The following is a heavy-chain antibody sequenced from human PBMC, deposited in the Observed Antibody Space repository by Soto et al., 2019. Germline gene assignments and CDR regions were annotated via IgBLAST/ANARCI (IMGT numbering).Heavy chain of an antibody. Sequence: EEQLVESGGDLVQPGGSLRLSCAASGFTVSNNYMSWVRQAPGKGLEWVSLIYSGGSTYYADSVTGRFTISIDSSKNTLDLQMNSLRAEDTAMYYCAAYSHKGYWGQGTLVNVSS. CDR1: GFTVSNNY. CDR2: IYSGGST. CDR3: AAYSHKGY. V-gene: IGHV3-66*01. D-gene: IGHD3-16*01. J-gene: IGHJ4*02.